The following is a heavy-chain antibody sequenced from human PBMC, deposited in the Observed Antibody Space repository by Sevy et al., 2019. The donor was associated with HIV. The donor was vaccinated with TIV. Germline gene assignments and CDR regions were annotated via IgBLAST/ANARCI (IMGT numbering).Heavy chain of an antibody. Sequence: ASVKVSCKASGYTFTNYYIYWVRQAPGQGLEWMGIIDPSGDSTTYAQKFQGRVTVTTDTSTGTVYMELSSLGSDDTAVYFCARDRDLSGSYLEYFYYAMDVWGQGTTVTVSS. J-gene: IGHJ6*02. D-gene: IGHD1-26*01. CDR1: GYTFTNYY. CDR3: ARDRDLSGSYLEYFYYAMDV. CDR2: IDPSGDST. V-gene: IGHV1-46*01.